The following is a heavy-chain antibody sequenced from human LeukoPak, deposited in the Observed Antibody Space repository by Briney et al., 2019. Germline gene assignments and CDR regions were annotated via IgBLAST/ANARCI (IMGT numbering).Heavy chain of an antibody. Sequence: GGSLRLSCAASGFTFSSYDMHWVRQATGKGLEWVSAIGTAGDTYYPGSVKGRFTISREHAKNSLYLQMNSLRAEDTAVYYCAREVGSSGSFDYWGQGTLVTVSS. CDR3: AREVGSSGSFDY. D-gene: IGHD3-22*01. V-gene: IGHV3-13*01. CDR1: GFTFSSYD. CDR2: IGTAGDT. J-gene: IGHJ4*02.